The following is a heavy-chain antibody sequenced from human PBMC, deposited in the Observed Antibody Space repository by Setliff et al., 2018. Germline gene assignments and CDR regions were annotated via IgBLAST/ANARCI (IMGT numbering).Heavy chain of an antibody. D-gene: IGHD2-15*01. CDR3: AISTLSICSGGTCPNVFDV. CDR2: ISSYNDIT. CDR1: GYILNSYG. V-gene: IGHV1-18*01. Sequence: GASVKVSCKASGYILNSYGISWVRRAPGQGLEWMGWISSYNDITNYAQRFQGRVTLTTDMSTSAAYMELRSLGSDDTAVYYCAISTLSICSGGTCPNVFDVWGQGTMVTVSS. J-gene: IGHJ3*01.